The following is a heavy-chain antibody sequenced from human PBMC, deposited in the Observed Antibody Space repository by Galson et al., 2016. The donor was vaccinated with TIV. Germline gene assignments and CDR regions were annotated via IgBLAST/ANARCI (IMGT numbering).Heavy chain of an antibody. J-gene: IGHJ3*02. Sequence: SVKVSCKASGYTFTSYYMHWVRQAPGRGLEWMGIINPSGGSTTYAQKFQGRVTMTRDTSTATVYMELSSLRNEDTAVNYCAIPWGELFGLGSLDIWGQGTMVTVAS. CDR1: GYTFTSYY. D-gene: IGHD1-26*01. V-gene: IGHV1-46*03. CDR2: INPSGGST. CDR3: AIPWGELFGLGSLDI.